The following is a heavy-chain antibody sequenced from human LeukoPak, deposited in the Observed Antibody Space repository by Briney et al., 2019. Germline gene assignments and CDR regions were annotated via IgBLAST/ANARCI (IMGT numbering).Heavy chain of an antibody. J-gene: IGHJ4*02. D-gene: IGHD6-19*01. Sequence: GGSLRLSCAASGFTFSSYAMSWVRQAPGKGLEWVSAISGSGGSTYYADSVKGRFTISRDNSKNTQYLQMNSLRAEDTAVYYEARPRYGSGYLFDFWGQGTLVTVSS. CDR3: ARPRYGSGYLFDF. V-gene: IGHV3-23*01. CDR2: ISGSGGST. CDR1: GFTFSSYA.